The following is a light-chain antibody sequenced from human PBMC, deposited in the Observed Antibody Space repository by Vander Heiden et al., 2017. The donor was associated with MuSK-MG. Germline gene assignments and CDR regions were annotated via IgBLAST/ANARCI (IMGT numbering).Light chain of an antibody. CDR1: PGGGNY. CDR3: QQRTNWPPGES. CDR2: DAS. Sequence: EIVLTQSPATLSLSPGERATFPCRARPGGGNYLFRYQPQPGQSPRLLIYDASNRATGIPARFSGTGSGTDFTLTISSLEPEDFAVYYCQQRTNWPPGESFGQGTKL. J-gene: IGKJ2*01. V-gene: IGKV3-11*01.